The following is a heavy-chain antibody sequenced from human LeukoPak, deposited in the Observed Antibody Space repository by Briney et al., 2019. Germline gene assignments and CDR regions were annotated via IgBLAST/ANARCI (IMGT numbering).Heavy chain of an antibody. CDR3: ARAELLSLDY. J-gene: IGHJ4*02. D-gene: IGHD1-7*01. CDR1: GFTFDDYA. V-gene: IGHV3-9*01. Sequence: PGGSLRLSCADSGFTFDDYAMHWVRQAPGKGLEWVSGISWNSGSIGYADSVKGRFTISRDNAKNSLYLQMNSLRAEDTAVYYCARAELLSLDYWGQGTLVTVSS. CDR2: ISWNSGSI.